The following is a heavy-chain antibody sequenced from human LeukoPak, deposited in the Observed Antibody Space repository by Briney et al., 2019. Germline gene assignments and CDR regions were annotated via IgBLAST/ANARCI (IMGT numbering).Heavy chain of an antibody. J-gene: IGHJ4*02. D-gene: IGHD2-15*01. V-gene: IGHV3-21*05. Sequence: GGSLRLSCAASAFTFSSYSMNWIRQAPGKGLEWLSYISSTSSFTNYADSVKGRFTISRDNAKNSLYLQMNSLRAEDTAVYYCASGTGFGSREFNIDYWGQGTLVTVSS. CDR2: ISSTSSFT. CDR1: AFTFSSYS. CDR3: ASGTGFGSREFNIDY.